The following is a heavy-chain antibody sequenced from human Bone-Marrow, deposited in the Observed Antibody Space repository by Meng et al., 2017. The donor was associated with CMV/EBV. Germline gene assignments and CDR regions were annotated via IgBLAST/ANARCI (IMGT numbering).Heavy chain of an antibody. CDR1: GGTFSSYA. CDR3: ARGGCCSGGSPRWFDP. D-gene: IGHD2-15*01. J-gene: IGHJ5*02. CDR2: IIPILGIA. V-gene: IGHV1-69*10. Sequence: SVKVSCKASGGTFSSYAISWVRQAPGQGLEWMGGIIPILGIANYAQKFQGRVTITTDESTSTAYMELSSLRSEDTAVHYCARGGCCSGGSPRWFDPWGQGPLVTGSS.